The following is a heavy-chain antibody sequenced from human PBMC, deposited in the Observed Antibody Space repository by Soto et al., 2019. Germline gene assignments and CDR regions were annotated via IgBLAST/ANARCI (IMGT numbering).Heavy chain of an antibody. J-gene: IGHJ6*02. CDR1: GGSFSGYY. D-gene: IGHD3-3*01. CDR3: ARGRKTFYYDFWSGYDNSYYYYGMDV. V-gene: IGHV4-34*01. CDR2: INHSGST. Sequence: PSETLSLTCAVCGGSFSGYYWSWIRQPPGKGLEWIGEINHSGSTNYNPSLKSRVTISVDTSKNQFSLKLSSVTAADTAVYYCARGRKTFYYDFWSGYDNSYYYYGMDVWGQGTTVTVSS.